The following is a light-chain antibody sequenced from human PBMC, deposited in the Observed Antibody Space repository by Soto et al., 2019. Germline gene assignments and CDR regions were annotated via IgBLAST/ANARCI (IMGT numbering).Light chain of an antibody. CDR1: STDIGGYNF. CDR3: TSCARGEDPCVI. V-gene: IGLV2-8*01. J-gene: IGLJ2*01. Sequence: QSALTQPPSASASPGQSVTISCTGSSTDIGGYNFVSWYQQLPGKAPTLLIYEVSKRPAGVPDRFSGSKSGNTASLTVSGLQADDEADYYCTSCARGEDPCVIFGGGTKLTVL. CDR2: EVS.